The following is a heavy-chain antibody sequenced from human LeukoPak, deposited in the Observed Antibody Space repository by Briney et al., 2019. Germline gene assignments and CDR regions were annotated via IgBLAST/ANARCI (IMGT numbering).Heavy chain of an antibody. CDR3: ARGNYGDSLLDY. CDR2: IYYSGST. J-gene: IGHJ4*02. Sequence: SETLSLTCTVSGGSISSGGYCWSWIRQHPGKGLEWIGYIYYSGSTYYNPSLKSRVTISVDTSKNQFSLKLSSVTAADTAVYYCARGNYGDSLLDYWGQGTLVTVSS. V-gene: IGHV4-31*03. CDR1: GGSISSGGYC. D-gene: IGHD4-17*01.